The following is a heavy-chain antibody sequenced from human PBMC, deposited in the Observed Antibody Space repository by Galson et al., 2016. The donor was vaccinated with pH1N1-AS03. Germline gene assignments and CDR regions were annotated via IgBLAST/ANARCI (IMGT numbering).Heavy chain of an antibody. V-gene: IGHV1-24*01. Sequence: SVKVSCKVSGHTLTEVSIHWVRQAPGKGLEWMGGVASEDGETIYVQKFKGRVAMTEDTSSDTAFMELSSLRSDDSAVYYCTAVSADYDTSSFDPLIDYWGQGTLVTVSS. J-gene: IGHJ4*02. CDR2: VASEDGET. CDR3: TAVSADYDTSSFDPLIDY. CDR1: GHTLTEVS. D-gene: IGHD2-2*01.